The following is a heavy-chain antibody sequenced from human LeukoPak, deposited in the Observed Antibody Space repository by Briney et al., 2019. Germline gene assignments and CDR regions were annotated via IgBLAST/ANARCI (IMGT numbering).Heavy chain of an antibody. CDR3: ARAPSRGNYYRAFDM. J-gene: IGHJ3*02. D-gene: IGHD3-22*01. Sequence: SETLSLTXTVSGGSIINYHWSWIRQPPGKGLEWIGYIYDSGSTKYNPSLKSRVTISLDTPKNQFSLKLTSVTAADTGIYYCARAPSRGNYYRAFDMWGQGTMVTVSS. CDR1: GGSIINYH. V-gene: IGHV4-59*01. CDR2: IYDSGST.